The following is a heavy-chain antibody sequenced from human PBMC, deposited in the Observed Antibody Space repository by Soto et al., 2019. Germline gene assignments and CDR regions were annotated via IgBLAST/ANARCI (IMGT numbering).Heavy chain of an antibody. CDR2: IIPIFGTA. J-gene: IGHJ2*01. Sequence: SVKVSCKASGGTFSSYAISWVRQAPGQGLEWMGGIIPIFGTANYAQKFQGRVTITADESTSTAYMELSSLRSEDTAVYYCARGPALRVATITYFDLWGRGTLVTVSS. D-gene: IGHD5-12*01. CDR1: GGTFSSYA. CDR3: ARGPALRVATITYFDL. V-gene: IGHV1-69*13.